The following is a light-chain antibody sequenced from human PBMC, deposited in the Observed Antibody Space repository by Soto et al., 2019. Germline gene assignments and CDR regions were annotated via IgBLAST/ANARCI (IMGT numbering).Light chain of an antibody. V-gene: IGLV1-47*01. Sequence: QLVLTQPPSASGTPGQRVTISCSGSSSNIGSNYVYWYQQLPGTAPKLLIYRNNKRPSGVPDRFSGSKSGTSASLAISGLRSEDEADYYCATWDDSLSGWMFGGGTQLTVL. CDR2: RNN. CDR3: ATWDDSLSGWM. J-gene: IGLJ3*02. CDR1: SSNIGSNY.